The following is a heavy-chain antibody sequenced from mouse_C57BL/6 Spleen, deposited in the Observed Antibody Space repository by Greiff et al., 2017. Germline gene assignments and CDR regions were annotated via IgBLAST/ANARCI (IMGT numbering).Heavy chain of an antibody. CDR3: ARGGYGNYGGVDY. CDR2: ISYDGSN. D-gene: IGHD2-1*01. V-gene: IGHV3-6*01. CDR1: GYSITSGYY. J-gene: IGHJ4*01. Sequence: DVKLQESGPGLVKPSQSLSLTCSVTGYSITSGYYWNWIRQFPGNKLEWMGYISYDGSNNYNPSLKNRISITRDTSKNQFFLKLNSVTTEDTATYYCARGGYGNYGGVDYWGQGTSVTVSS.